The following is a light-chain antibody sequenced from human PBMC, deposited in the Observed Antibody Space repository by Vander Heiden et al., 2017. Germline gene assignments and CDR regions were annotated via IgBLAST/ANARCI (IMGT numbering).Light chain of an antibody. J-gene: IGKJ5*01. CDR2: WAS. V-gene: IGKV4-1*01. Sequence: DIVMTQSPDSLAVSLGERGTINCKSSQSVLYNSNNETYLAWYQQKPGQPPKLLIYWASTRESGVPDRFSGSGSGTDFTLTISSLQAEDVAVYYCQQYYSTPITFGQGTRLEIK. CDR3: QQYYSTPIT. CDR1: QSVLYNSNNETY.